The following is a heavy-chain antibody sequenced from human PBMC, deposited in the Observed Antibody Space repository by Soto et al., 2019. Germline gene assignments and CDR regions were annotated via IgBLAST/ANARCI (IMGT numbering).Heavy chain of an antibody. Sequence: QVQLVESGGGVVQPGRSLRLSCAASGLTFSSYGMHWVRQAPGKGLEWVAVIEYDGSNKYYADSVKGRFTISRDNSKNTLYLQMNSLRAEDTAVYYCVRDIESCFDIWGQGPMVTVSS. V-gene: IGHV3-33*05. J-gene: IGHJ3*02. CDR3: VRDIESCFDI. D-gene: IGHD3-16*02. CDR1: GLTFSSYG. CDR2: IEYDGSNK.